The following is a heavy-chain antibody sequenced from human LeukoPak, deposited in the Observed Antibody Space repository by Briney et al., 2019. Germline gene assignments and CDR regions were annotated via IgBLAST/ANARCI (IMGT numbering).Heavy chain of an antibody. CDR1: GGSISSYY. CDR3: ARAATAAADAFDI. D-gene: IGHD6-13*01. J-gene: IGHJ3*02. V-gene: IGHV4-59*01. Sequence: KPSETLSLTCTVSGGSISSYYWSWIRQPPGKGLEWIGYIYYSGSTNYNPSLKSRVTISVDTSKNQFSLKLSSVTAADTAVYYCARAATAAADAFDIWGQGTKVTVSS. CDR2: IYYSGST.